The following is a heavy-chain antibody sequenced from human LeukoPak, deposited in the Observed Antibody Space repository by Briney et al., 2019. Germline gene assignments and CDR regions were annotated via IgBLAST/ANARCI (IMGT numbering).Heavy chain of an antibody. CDR3: ARGRDFYDSSGSLDY. D-gene: IGHD3-22*01. J-gene: IGHJ4*02. Sequence: SETLSLTCTVSGGSISSSSYYWGWIRQPPGKGLEWIGSIYYSGSTYYNPSLKSRVTISVDTSKNQFSLKLRSVTAADTAVYYCARGRDFYDSSGSLDYWGQGTLVTVSS. V-gene: IGHV4-39*07. CDR1: GGSISSSSYY. CDR2: IYYSGST.